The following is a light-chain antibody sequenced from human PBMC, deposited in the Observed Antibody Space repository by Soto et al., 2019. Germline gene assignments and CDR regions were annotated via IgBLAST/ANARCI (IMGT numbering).Light chain of an antibody. CDR1: QGISSY. CDR2: GAS. V-gene: IGKV1-9*01. J-gene: IGKJ2*01. CDR3: QQAHNYPRT. Sequence: IQLTQSPSSLSASVGDRVTITCRASQGISSYLAWYQQKPGKAPKLLIYGASTLQSGVPSRFSGSGSESEFTLTITSLQPEDFATYYCQQAHNYPRTFGQGTKLEIK.